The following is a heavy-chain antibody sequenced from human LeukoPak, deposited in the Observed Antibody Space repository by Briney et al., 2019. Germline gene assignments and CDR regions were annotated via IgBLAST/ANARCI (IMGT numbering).Heavy chain of an antibody. CDR2: IAYDGSNT. D-gene: IGHD6-13*01. CDR3: ARIPMAAGAYYFDY. Sequence: PGRSLRLSCAASGFTFSSYAMHWVRQAPGKGLEWVAVIAYDGSNTYYADSVKGRFTISRDNSKNTLYLQMNSLRGDDTAVYYCARIPMAAGAYYFDYWGQGTLVTVSS. CDR1: GFTFSSYA. J-gene: IGHJ4*02. V-gene: IGHV3-30-3*01.